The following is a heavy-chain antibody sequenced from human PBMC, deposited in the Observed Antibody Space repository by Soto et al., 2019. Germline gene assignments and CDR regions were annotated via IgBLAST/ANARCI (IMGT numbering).Heavy chain of an antibody. CDR2: IWHSGST. J-gene: IGHJ4*02. Sequence: SETLSLTCAVSAYSISGGYYWGWIRQPPGKGLEWIGSIWHSGSTYYNPSLKSRVTISVDTSKNQFSLKLGSVTAADTAVYYCASSTVGTSYLEYFESWGLGTLVTVSS. D-gene: IGHD1-26*01. CDR3: ASSTVGTSYLEYFES. CDR1: AYSISGGYY. V-gene: IGHV4-38-2*01.